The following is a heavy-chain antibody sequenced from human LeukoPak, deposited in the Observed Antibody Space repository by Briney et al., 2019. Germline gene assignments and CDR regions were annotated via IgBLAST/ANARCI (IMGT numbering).Heavy chain of an antibody. CDR3: AKVRLLLSSWDDVFES. Sequence: GGSLRLSCAASGFKFSRFGMHWVRQAPGKGLDWVASIRFDGNNKYYSDSVKGRFTISRDNSKNTLFLQMDSLRPEDTSIYYCAKVRLLLSSWDDVFESWGRGTMVSVSS. J-gene: IGHJ3*02. CDR2: IRFDGNNK. D-gene: IGHD6-13*01. CDR1: GFKFSRFG. V-gene: IGHV3-30*02.